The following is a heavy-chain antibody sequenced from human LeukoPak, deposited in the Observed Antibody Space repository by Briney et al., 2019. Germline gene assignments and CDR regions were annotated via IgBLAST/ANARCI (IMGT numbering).Heavy chain of an antibody. J-gene: IGHJ4*02. CDR3: ARDHGDFSPPFDY. Sequence: SETLSLTCTVSGGSISNYSWSWIRQPAGKGLEWIGRIYTSGSTNYNPSLKSRVTVSVDTSKNQFSLKLSSVTAADTAVYYCARDHGDFSPPFDYWGQGTLVTVSS. CDR2: IYTSGST. D-gene: IGHD4-17*01. V-gene: IGHV4-4*07. CDR1: GGSISNYS.